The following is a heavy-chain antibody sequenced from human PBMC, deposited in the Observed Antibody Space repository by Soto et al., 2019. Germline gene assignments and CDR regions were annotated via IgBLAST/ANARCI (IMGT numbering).Heavy chain of an antibody. Sequence: PGESLKISCKGSGYTFRNHWVGWVRQMPGKGLEWMGIINPNDSTIKYSPSFQGQVTISVDKSIGTTYLQWSSLEASETAMYYCARHDRDVYSRRRAYWGQGTLVTVSS. J-gene: IGHJ4*02. CDR1: GYTFRNHW. V-gene: IGHV5-51*01. CDR2: INPNDSTI. CDR3: ARHDRDVYSRRRAY. D-gene: IGHD4-4*01.